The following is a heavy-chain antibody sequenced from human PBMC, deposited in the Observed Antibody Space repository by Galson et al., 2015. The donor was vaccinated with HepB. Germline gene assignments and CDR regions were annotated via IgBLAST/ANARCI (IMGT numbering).Heavy chain of an antibody. V-gene: IGHV1-58*02. J-gene: IGHJ4*02. CDR2: IVVGSGNT. CDR1: GFTFTSSA. Sequence: SVKVSCKASGFTFTSSAMQWVRQARGQRLEWIGWIVVGSGNTNYAQKFQERVTITRDMSTSTAYMELSSLRSEDTAVYYCAAGQVRGVGEGRDRSHFDYWGQGTLVTVSS. CDR3: AAGQVRGVGEGRDRSHFDY. D-gene: IGHD3-10*01.